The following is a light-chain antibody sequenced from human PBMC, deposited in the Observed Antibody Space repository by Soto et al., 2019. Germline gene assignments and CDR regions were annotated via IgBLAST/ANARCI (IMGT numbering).Light chain of an antibody. CDR1: SSDVGGYNY. CDR2: DVS. J-gene: IGLJ1*01. CDR3: SSYTSSRVV. V-gene: IGLV2-14*01. Sequence: QSVLTQPASVSGSPGQSITISCTGTSSDVGGYNYVSWYQQHPGKAPKLMIYDVSNRPSGVSNRFSGSKSGNTASLTISGFQAEDEADYYCSSYTSSRVVFGTGTKVTVL.